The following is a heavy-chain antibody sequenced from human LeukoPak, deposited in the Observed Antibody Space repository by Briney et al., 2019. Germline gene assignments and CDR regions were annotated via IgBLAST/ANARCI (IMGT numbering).Heavy chain of an antibody. Sequence: SETLSLTCAVYGGSFSGYYCSWIRQPPGKGLEWIGEIDHSGSTNYNPCLKSRVTISVDKSKNQFSLKLSSVTAADTAVYYCARATYYYDSSGYSFDYWGQGTLVTVSS. D-gene: IGHD3-22*01. CDR2: IDHSGST. J-gene: IGHJ4*02. CDR3: ARATYYYDSSGYSFDY. CDR1: GGSFSGYY. V-gene: IGHV4-34*01.